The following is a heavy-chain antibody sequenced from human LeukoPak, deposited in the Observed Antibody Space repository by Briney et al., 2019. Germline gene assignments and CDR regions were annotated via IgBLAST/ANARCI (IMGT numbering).Heavy chain of an antibody. D-gene: IGHD5-18*01. Sequence: ASVTVSCKASGYTFTSYGISWVRQAPGQGLEWMGWISAYNGNTNYAQKLQGRVTMTTDTSTSTAYMELRSLRSDDTAVYYCARDRYTAMNRGPYYFDYWGQGTLVTVSS. J-gene: IGHJ4*02. CDR3: ARDRYTAMNRGPYYFDY. CDR1: GYTFTSYG. V-gene: IGHV1-18*01. CDR2: ISAYNGNT.